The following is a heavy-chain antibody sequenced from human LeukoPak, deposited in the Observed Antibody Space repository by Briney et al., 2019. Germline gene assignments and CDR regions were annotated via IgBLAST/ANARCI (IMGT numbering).Heavy chain of an antibody. CDR3: AREVPGYYGSGTYHIVGTYFDY. CDR2: IYYSGIT. V-gene: IGHV4-59*01. Sequence: SETLSLTCTVSGDSISNYYWSWIRQPPGKGLEWIGYIYYSGITNYNPSLKSRVTISVDTSKNQFSLRLSSVTAADTAVYYCAREVPGYYGSGTYHIVGTYFDYWGQGTLVTVSS. CDR1: GDSISNYY. J-gene: IGHJ4*02. D-gene: IGHD3-10*01.